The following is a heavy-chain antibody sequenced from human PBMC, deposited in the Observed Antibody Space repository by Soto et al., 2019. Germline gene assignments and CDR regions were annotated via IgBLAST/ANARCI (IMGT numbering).Heavy chain of an antibody. CDR3: ARGYCSGGSCSSHYGMDV. CDR2: TYYRSKWYN. CDR1: GDSVSSNSAA. D-gene: IGHD2-15*01. Sequence: SQTLSLTCAISGDSVSSNSAAWNWIRQSPSRGLEWLGRTYYRSKWYNDYAVSVKSRITINPDTSKSQFSLQLNSVTPEDTAVYYCARGYCSGGSCSSHYGMDVWGQGTTVTVSS. V-gene: IGHV6-1*01. J-gene: IGHJ6*02.